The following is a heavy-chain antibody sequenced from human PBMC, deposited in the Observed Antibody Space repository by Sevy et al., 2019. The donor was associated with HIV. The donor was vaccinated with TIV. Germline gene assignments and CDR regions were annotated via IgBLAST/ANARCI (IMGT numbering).Heavy chain of an antibody. J-gene: IGHJ4*02. Sequence: GGSLRLSCAASGFTFSSYGMHWVRQAPGKGLEWVAVISYDGSNKYYADSVKGRFTISRDNSKNRLYLQMNSLRAEDRAVYYCGKETFYGDAWYFDYWGQGTLVTVSS. CDR2: ISYDGSNK. V-gene: IGHV3-30*18. CDR1: GFTFSSYG. D-gene: IGHD4-17*01. CDR3: GKETFYGDAWYFDY.